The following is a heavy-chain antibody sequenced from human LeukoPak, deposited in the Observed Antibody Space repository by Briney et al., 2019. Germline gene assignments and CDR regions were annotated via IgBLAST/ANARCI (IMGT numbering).Heavy chain of an antibody. CDR3: ATVWFGELLYRY. D-gene: IGHD3-10*01. CDR1: GYTLTVLS. V-gene: IGHV1-24*01. J-gene: IGHJ4*02. Sequence: ASVKVSCKVSGYTLTVLSMHWVRQAPGKGLEWMGGFDPEDGETIYAQKFQGRVTMTEDTSTDTAYMELSSLRSEDTAVYYCATVWFGELLYRYWGQGTLVTVSS. CDR2: FDPEDGET.